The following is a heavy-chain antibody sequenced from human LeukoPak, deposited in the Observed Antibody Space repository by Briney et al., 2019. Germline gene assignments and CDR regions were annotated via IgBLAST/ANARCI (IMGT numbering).Heavy chain of an antibody. D-gene: IGHD2-2*01. CDR2: INSDGSST. V-gene: IGHV3-74*01. J-gene: IGHJ6*02. Sequence: GGSLRLSCAASGFTFSSYWMNWVRQAPGKGLVWVSRINSDGSSTTDADSVRGRFTISRDNAKNTLYLQMNSLRAEDTAVYYCARERCISTSCSHGMDVWGQGTTVTVSS. CDR3: ARERCISTSCSHGMDV. CDR1: GFTFSSYW.